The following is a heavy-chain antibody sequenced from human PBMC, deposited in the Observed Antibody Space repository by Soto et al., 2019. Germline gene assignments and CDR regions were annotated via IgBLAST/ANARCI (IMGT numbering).Heavy chain of an antibody. Sequence: GGSLRLSCTASRFTFGDYYMSWIRQAPGKGLEWVSYISSSGSTIYYADSVKGRFTISRDNAKNSLYLQMNSLRAEDTAVYYCARLTPPGSVIAAAGTVDYWGQGTLVTVSS. CDR2: ISSSGSTI. J-gene: IGHJ4*02. V-gene: IGHV3-11*01. CDR3: ARLTPPGSVIAAAGTVDY. D-gene: IGHD6-13*01. CDR1: RFTFGDYY.